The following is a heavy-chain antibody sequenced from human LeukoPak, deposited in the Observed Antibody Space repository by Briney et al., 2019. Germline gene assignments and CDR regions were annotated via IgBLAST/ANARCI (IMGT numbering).Heavy chain of an antibody. Sequence: SETLSLTCTVSGGSISSYYWSWIRQPPGKGLEWIGYIYYSGSTNYNPSHKSRVTISVDTSKNQFSLKLSSVTAADTAVYYCARENGGDFDYWGQGTLVTVSS. CDR1: GGSISSYY. CDR3: ARENGGDFDY. D-gene: IGHD3-16*01. V-gene: IGHV4-59*01. CDR2: IYYSGST. J-gene: IGHJ4*02.